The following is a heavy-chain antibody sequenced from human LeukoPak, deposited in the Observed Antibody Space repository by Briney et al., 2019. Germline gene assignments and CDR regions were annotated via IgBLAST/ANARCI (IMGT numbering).Heavy chain of an antibody. CDR1: GYTFTGYY. D-gene: IGHD6-19*01. V-gene: IGHV1-2*02. Sequence: GASVKVSCKASGYTFTGYYMHWVRQAPGQGLEWMGWINPNSGGTNYAQKFQGRVTMTRDMSISTAYMELSRLRSDDTAVYYCARGVAGSYYYYYMDVWGKGTTVTISS. J-gene: IGHJ6*03. CDR3: ARGVAGSYYYYYMDV. CDR2: INPNSGGT.